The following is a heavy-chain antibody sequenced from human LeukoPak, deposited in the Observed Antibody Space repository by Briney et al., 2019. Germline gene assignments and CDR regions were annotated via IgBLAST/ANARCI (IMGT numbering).Heavy chain of an antibody. D-gene: IGHD5-18*01. J-gene: IGHJ4*02. CDR2: IYHSGST. V-gene: IGHV4-38-2*01. CDR1: GYSISSGYY. Sequence: PSETLSLTCAVSGYSISSGYYWGWIRQPPGKGLEWIGSIYHSGSTYYNPSLKSRVTISVDTSKNQFSLKLSSVTAADTAVYYCARGYSYGFVYWGQGILVTVSS. CDR3: ARGYSYGFVY.